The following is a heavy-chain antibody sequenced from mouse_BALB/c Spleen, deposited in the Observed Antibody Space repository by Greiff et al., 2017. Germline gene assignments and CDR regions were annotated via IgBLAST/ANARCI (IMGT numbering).Heavy chain of an antibody. CDR1: GFSLTSYG. V-gene: IGHV2-2*02. D-gene: IGHD2-14*01. CDR3: ARNGRYDPFFDY. Sequence: VKLMESGPGLVQPSQSLSITCTVSGFSLTSYGVHWVRQSPGKGLEWLGVIWSGGSTDYNAAFISRLSISKDNSKSQVFFKMNSLQANDTAIYYCARNGRYDPFFDYWGQGTTLTVSS. J-gene: IGHJ2*01. CDR2: IWSGGST.